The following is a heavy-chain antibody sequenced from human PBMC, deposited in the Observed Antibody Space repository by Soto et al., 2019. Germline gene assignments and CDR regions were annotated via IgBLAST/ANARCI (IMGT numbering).Heavy chain of an antibody. CDR1: VYTFTSYG. J-gene: IGHJ6*02. CDR2: ISAYNGNT. D-gene: IGHD3-3*01. V-gene: IGHV1-18*01. CDR3: ARGWVDDFWSGYYYYYYGMDV. Sequence: ASVTVSCKASVYTFTSYGISWVRQAPEQGLEWMGWISAYNGNTNYAQKLQGRVTMTTDTSTSTAYMELRSLRSDDTAVYYCARGWVDDFWSGYYYYYYGMDVWGQGTTVTVSS.